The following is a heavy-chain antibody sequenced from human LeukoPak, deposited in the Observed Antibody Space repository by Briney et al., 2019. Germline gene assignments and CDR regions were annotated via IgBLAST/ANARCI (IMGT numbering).Heavy chain of an antibody. Sequence: GGSLRLSCAASGFTFSSYAMSWVRQAPGKGLEWVSAISGSGGSTYYADSVKGRFTVSRDNSKNTLYLQMNSLRAEDTAVYYCAKGSLRRGDYYWGQGTLVTVSS. CDR1: GFTFSSYA. J-gene: IGHJ4*02. CDR2: ISGSGGST. D-gene: IGHD3-16*01. CDR3: AKGSLRRGDYY. V-gene: IGHV3-23*01.